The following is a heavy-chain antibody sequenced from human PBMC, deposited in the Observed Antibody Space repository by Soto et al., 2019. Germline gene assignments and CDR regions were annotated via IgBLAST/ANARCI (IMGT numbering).Heavy chain of an antibody. D-gene: IGHD2-15*01. CDR3: ARACSGGSCYSGMDV. V-gene: IGHV1-2*04. J-gene: IGHJ6*01. CDR2: INPNSGGT. Sequence: SVKVSCKASGYTFTGYYMHWVRQAPGQGLEWMGWINPNSGGTNYAQKFQGWVTMTRDTSIITAYMELSRLRSDDAAVYHCARACSGGSCYSGMDVWGLGTAVTVSS. CDR1: GYTFTGYY.